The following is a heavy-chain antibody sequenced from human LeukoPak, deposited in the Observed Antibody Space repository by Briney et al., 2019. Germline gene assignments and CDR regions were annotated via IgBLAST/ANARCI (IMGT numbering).Heavy chain of an antibody. D-gene: IGHD3-3*01. CDR3: ARADFIDAGPYLIGP. Sequence: GASVKVSCKPSGYSFTDYYIHWVRQAPGQGLEWMGWINTKSGRTSSARKFQGRVTMTRDPSITTVYMDMAWLTSDDTAIYFCARADFIDAGPYLIGPWGQETLVTVSS. CDR1: GYSFTDYY. CDR2: INTKSGRT. J-gene: IGHJ5*02. V-gene: IGHV1-2*02.